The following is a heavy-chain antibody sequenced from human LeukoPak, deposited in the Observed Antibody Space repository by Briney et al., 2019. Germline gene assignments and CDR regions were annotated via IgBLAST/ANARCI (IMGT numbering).Heavy chain of an antibody. CDR3: ARAPVLRYFDWFSNWFDP. D-gene: IGHD3-9*01. CDR1: GGSFSGCY. J-gene: IGHJ5*02. Sequence: PSETLSLTCAVYGGSFSGCYWSWIRQPPGKGLEWIGEINHSGSTNYNPSLKSRVTISVDTSKNQFSLKLSSVTAADTAVYYCARAPVLRYFDWFSNWFDPWGQGTLVTVSS. V-gene: IGHV4-34*01. CDR2: INHSGST.